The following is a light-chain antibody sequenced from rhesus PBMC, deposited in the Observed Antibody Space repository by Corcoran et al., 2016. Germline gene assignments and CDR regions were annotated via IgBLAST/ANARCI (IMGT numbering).Light chain of an antibody. Sequence: QAALTQPHSVSGSPGPSVTISCTGTTSDIGGYNYVSWYQQHPGKAPKLMIYDVSKRPSGVSDRFSCSKSGNPASLTISGLQAEDEADYYCSSYACSNTFIFGIGTRLTVL. CDR1: TSDIGGYNY. CDR2: DVS. V-gene: IGLV2-23*01. CDR3: SSYACSNTFI. J-gene: IGLJ1*01.